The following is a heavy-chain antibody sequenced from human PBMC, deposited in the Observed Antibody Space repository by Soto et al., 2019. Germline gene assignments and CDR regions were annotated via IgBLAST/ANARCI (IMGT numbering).Heavy chain of an antibody. CDR1: GYTFTSYG. CDR2: ISAYNGNT. V-gene: IGHV1-18*01. Sequence: ASVKVSCKASGYTFTSYGISWVRQAPGQGLEWMGWISAYNGNTNYAQKLQGRVTMTTDTSTSTAYMELRSLRSDDTAVYYCARDPLQAYYYGSGSIALFDYWGQGTLVTVSS. CDR3: ARDPLQAYYYGSGSIALFDY. J-gene: IGHJ4*02. D-gene: IGHD3-10*01.